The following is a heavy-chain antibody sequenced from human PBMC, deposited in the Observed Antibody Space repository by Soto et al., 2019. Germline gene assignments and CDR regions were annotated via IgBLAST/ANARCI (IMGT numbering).Heavy chain of an antibody. D-gene: IGHD3-10*01. J-gene: IGHJ4*02. V-gene: IGHV1-2*02. CDR1: GYTFTGYY. CDR3: ARTRGFGERYYFDY. Sequence: GASVKVSFKASGYTFTGYYMHWVRQAPGQGLEWMGWINPNSGGTNYAQKFQGRVTMTRDTSISTAYMELSRLRSDDTAVYYCARTRGFGERYYFDYWGQGTLVTVSS. CDR2: INPNSGGT.